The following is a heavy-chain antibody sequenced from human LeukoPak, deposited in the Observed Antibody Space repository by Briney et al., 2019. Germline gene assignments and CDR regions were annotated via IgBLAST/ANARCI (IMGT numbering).Heavy chain of an antibody. CDR3: AKRTQSGYDFSGYYYYYMDV. D-gene: IGHD5-12*01. Sequence: PGGSLRLSCAASGFTFSSYEMNWVRQAPGKGLEWVAFIRYDGSNKYYADSVKGRFTISRDNSKNTLYLQMNSLRAEDTAVYYCAKRTQSGYDFSGYYYYYMDVWGKGTTVTVSS. CDR1: GFTFSSYE. V-gene: IGHV3-30*02. CDR2: IRYDGSNK. J-gene: IGHJ6*03.